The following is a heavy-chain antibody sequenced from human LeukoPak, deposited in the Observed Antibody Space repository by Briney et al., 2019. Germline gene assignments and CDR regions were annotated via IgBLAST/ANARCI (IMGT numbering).Heavy chain of an antibody. V-gene: IGHV1-46*01. CDR1: GYTFTSYY. CDR2: INPSGGST. D-gene: IGHD2-2*01. J-gene: IGHJ6*02. Sequence: GASVKVSCKASGYTFTSYYMHWVRQAPGQGLEWMGIINPSGGSTSYAQKFQGRVTMTRDTSTSTVYMELSSLRSEDTAVYYCARGLAGDQLLYYYYYGMDVWGQGTTVTVSS. CDR3: ARGLAGDQLLYYYYYGMDV.